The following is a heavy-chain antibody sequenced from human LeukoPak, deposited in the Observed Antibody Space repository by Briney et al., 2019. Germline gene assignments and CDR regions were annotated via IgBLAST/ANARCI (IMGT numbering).Heavy chain of an antibody. V-gene: IGHV4-59*01. J-gene: IGHJ4*02. CDR1: GASISSYY. Sequence: SETLSLTCTVSGASISSYYWRWIRQPPGKGLEWIGYINYGGSANYNPSLKSRVTISIDTSKIQFSLKLSSVTAADTAIYYCARIYSGYFYWGQGTLVTVSS. CDR2: INYGGSA. D-gene: IGHD5-12*01. CDR3: ARIYSGYFY.